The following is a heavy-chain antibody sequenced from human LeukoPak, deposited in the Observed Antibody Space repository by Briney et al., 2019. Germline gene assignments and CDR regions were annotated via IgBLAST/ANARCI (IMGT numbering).Heavy chain of an antibody. Sequence: ASVKVSCKASGYTFTSYAMHWVRQAPGQRLEWMGWINAGNGNTKYSQEFQGRVTITRDTSASTAYMELSSLRSEDMAVYYCARAEYASGHEVYYFDYWGQGTLVTVSS. J-gene: IGHJ4*02. V-gene: IGHV1-3*03. CDR1: GYTFTSYA. CDR3: ARAEYASGHEVYYFDY. CDR2: INAGNGNT. D-gene: IGHD2-2*01.